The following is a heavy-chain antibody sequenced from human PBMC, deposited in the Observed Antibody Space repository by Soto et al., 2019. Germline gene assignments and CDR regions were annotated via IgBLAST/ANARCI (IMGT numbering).Heavy chain of an antibody. D-gene: IGHD3-16*01. CDR2: FFWGDDK. J-gene: IGHJ3*01. V-gene: IGHV2-5*02. CDR1: GFSLTTSGRG. CDR3: APRLPMMEAFDV. Sequence: QITLKESGPTLVKPTQTLTLTCTFSGFSLTTSGRGVGWIRQPPGKALEWLALFFWGDDKRYSPSLKTRLTISKDTSKTRVVLTMTNMGPEATAQYYGAPRLPMMEAFDVGGQGKVVTAS.